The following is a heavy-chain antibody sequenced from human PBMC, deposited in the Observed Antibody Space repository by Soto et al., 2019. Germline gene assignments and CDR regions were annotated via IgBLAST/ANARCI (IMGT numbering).Heavy chain of an antibody. V-gene: IGHV3-30*18. CDR2: ISYDGSNK. CDR3: AKEPMVRGVIKGMSTRPFDY. D-gene: IGHD3-10*01. Sequence: TLAGTASGLEISNFVVDGVCLDKGKGLEWVAVISYDGSNKYYADSVKGRFTISRDNSKNTLYLQMNSLRAEDTAVYYCAKEPMVRGVIKGMSTRPFDYWGQGTLVTVSS. CDR1: GLEISNFV. J-gene: IGHJ4*02.